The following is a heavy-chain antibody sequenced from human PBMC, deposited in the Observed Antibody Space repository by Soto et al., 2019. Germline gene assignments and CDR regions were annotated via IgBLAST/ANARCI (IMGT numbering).Heavy chain of an antibody. J-gene: IGHJ6*02. CDR1: GFTFNTYT. CDR3: AREEVSRPNTYHGLDV. V-gene: IGHV3-21*01. CDR2: INSRSIYI. Sequence: EVQLVESGGGLVKPGGSLRLSCAASGFTFNTYTMNWVRQAPGKGLEWVSSINSRSIYIYYADSVTGRFTISRDDARNSLYLQMNSLRAEDTAVYYCAREEVSRPNTYHGLDVWGQGTTVTVSS.